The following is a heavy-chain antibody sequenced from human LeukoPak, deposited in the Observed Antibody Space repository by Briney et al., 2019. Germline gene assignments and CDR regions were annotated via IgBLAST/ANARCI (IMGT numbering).Heavy chain of an antibody. D-gene: IGHD3-22*01. Sequence: SETLSLTCAVYGGSFSGYYWSWIRQPPGKGLEWIGEINHSGSTYYNPSLKSRVTISVDTSKNQFSLKLSSVTAADTAVYYCARHYRDYYDSSGYAKSLNWFDPWGQGTLVTVSS. CDR2: INHSGST. CDR3: ARHYRDYYDSSGYAKSLNWFDP. V-gene: IGHV4-34*01. J-gene: IGHJ5*02. CDR1: GGSFSGYY.